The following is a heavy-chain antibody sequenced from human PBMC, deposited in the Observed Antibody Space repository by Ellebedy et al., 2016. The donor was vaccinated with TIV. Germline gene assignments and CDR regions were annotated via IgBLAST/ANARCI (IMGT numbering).Heavy chain of an antibody. Sequence: SETLSLTXTVSGGSISSYYWSWIRQPPGKGLEWIGSIYYSGSTYYNPSLKSRVTISVDTSKNQFSLRLSSVTAADTAVYYCARPVGAAANWGWFDPWGQGTLVTVSS. CDR3: ARPVGAAANWGWFDP. CDR1: GGSISSYY. D-gene: IGHD1-26*01. CDR2: IYYSGST. V-gene: IGHV4-39*07. J-gene: IGHJ5*02.